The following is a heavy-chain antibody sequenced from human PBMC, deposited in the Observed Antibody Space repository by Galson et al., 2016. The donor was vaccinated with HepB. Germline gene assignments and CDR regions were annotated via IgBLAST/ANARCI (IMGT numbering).Heavy chain of an antibody. D-gene: IGHD5-24*01. CDR1: GFSLSTSGMS. CDR2: IDWDDDK. Sequence: PALVKPTQTLTLTCTFSGFSLSTSGMSVNWIRQPPGKALEWLARIDWDDDKYYSKSQKTRLTISKDTSKNQVVLRMTNTDPADTATYFCARLIESYYLDHWGQGSRVTVSS. J-gene: IGHJ4*02. CDR3: ARLIESYYLDH. V-gene: IGHV2-70*11.